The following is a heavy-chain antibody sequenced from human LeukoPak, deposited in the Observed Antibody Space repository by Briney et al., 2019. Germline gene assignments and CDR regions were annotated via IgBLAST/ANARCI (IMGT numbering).Heavy chain of an antibody. J-gene: IGHJ6*03. Sequence: ASVKVSCKASGYTFTGYYMHWVRQAPGQGLEWMGWINPNSGSTNYAQKFQGRVTMARDTSMSTAYMEMSRLRSDDTAVYYCARPTYYYGSGSYYNPSYYYYYMDVWGKGTTVTISS. CDR3: ARPTYYYGSGSYYNPSYYYYYMDV. D-gene: IGHD3-10*01. CDR1: GYTFTGYY. CDR2: INPNSGST. V-gene: IGHV1-2*02.